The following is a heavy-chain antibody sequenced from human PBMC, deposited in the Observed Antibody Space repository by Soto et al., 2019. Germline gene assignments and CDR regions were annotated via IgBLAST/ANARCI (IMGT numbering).Heavy chain of an antibody. Sequence: EVQLVESGGGLVQPGRSLRLSCAASGFTFDDYAMHWVRQAPGKGLEWVSGISWNSGSIGYADSVKGRFTISRDNAKNSLYLQMNSLRAEDTALYYCAKDTAGYSYGFNWFDPWGEGTRVRLL. CDR2: ISWNSGSI. V-gene: IGHV3-9*01. CDR3: AKDTAGYSYGFNWFDP. D-gene: IGHD5-18*01. CDR1: GFTFDDYA. J-gene: IGHJ5*02.